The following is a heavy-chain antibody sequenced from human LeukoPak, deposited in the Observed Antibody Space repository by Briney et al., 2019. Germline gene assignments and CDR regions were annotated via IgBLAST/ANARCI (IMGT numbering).Heavy chain of an antibody. CDR1: GFTSSSYW. V-gene: IGHV3-74*01. D-gene: IGHD6-13*01. CDR3: ARDGSSSWFSYYFDY. Sequence: PGGSLRLSCAASGFTSSSYWMHWVRQAPGKGLVWVSRINSDGSSTSYADSVKGRFTISRDNAKNTLYLQMNSLRVEDTAVYYCARDGSSSWFSYYFDYWGQGTLVTVSS. J-gene: IGHJ4*02. CDR2: INSDGSST.